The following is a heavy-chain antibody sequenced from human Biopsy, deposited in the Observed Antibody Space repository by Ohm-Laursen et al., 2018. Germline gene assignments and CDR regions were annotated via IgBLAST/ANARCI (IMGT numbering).Heavy chain of an antibody. CDR1: GFTFSDYY. V-gene: IGHV3-11*01. D-gene: IGHD4-23*01. J-gene: IGHJ6*02. CDR3: ARDWGGDYGGNIDYYYFYGMDV. CDR2: ISRSGSII. Sequence: SLRLSCAAPGFTFSDYYMSWVRQAPGQGLEWLSYISRSGSIIDYADSVKGRFTISRDNAQNTLYLQMNSLRADDTAEYYCARDWGGDYGGNIDYYYFYGMDVWGQGTTVTVSS.